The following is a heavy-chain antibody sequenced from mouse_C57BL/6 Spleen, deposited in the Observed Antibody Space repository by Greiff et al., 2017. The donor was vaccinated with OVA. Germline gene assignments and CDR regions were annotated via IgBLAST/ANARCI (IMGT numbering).Heavy chain of an antibody. CDR3: ARIYYDYDDY. CDR2: ISYDGSN. CDR1: GYSITSGYY. Sequence: EVKLVESGPGLVKPSQSLSLTCSVTGYSITSGYYWNWIRQFPGNKLEWMGYISYDGSNKYNPSLKNRISITRDTSKNQFFLKLNSVTTEDTATYYCARIYYDYDDYWGQGTTLTVSS. J-gene: IGHJ2*01. V-gene: IGHV3-6*01. D-gene: IGHD2-4*01.